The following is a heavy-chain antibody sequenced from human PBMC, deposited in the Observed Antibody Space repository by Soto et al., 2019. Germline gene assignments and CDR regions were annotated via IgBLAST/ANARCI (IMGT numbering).Heavy chain of an antibody. CDR2: ISSSSSYI. Sequence: PGGSLRLSCEASGFIFSDHAMNWVRQAPGKGLEWVSSISSSSSYIYYADSVKGRFTISRDNAKNSLYLQMNSLRAEDTAVYYCARGSGYSYGYFDYWGQGTLVTV. J-gene: IGHJ4*02. D-gene: IGHD5-18*01. CDR3: ARGSGYSYGYFDY. CDR1: GFIFSDHA. V-gene: IGHV3-21*01.